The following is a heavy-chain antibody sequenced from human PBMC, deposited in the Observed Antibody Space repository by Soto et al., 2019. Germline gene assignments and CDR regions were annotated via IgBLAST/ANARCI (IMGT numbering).Heavy chain of an antibody. CDR2: VAAGGGHT. CDR3: ARRTSFLGAFDY. CDR1: GFSFDKYA. J-gene: IGHJ4*02. V-gene: IGHV3-23*01. D-gene: IGHD3-16*02. Sequence: GGSLRLSCVASGFSFDKYAMAWVRQAPGKGLEWVSHVAAGGGHTHYAESVKGRFTISRDNSKNTLFLQINTLRADDTAIYFCARRTSFLGAFDYWGQGVLVTVSS.